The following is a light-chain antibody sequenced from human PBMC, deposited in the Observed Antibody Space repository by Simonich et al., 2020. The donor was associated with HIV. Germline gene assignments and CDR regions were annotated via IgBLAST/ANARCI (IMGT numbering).Light chain of an antibody. J-gene: IGKJ4*01. CDR2: KAS. CDR1: QSISSW. CDR3: QQYNSYSLT. V-gene: IGKV1-5*03. Sequence: DIQMTQSPSTLSASVVDSVTITCRASQSISSWLAWYQQKPGKAPKLLIYKASSLESGVPSRFSGSGSGTEFTLTISSLQPDDFATYYCQQYNSYSLTFGGGTKVEIK.